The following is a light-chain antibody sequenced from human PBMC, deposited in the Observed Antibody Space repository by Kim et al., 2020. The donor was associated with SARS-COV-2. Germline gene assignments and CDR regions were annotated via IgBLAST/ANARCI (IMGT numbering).Light chain of an antibody. Sequence: EIVLTQSPDTLSLSPGERATLSCRASPSVSNTYVAWYQQKPGQAPRLLIYDTSSRATGIADRFSGSGSGTDFTLTISRLEPEDFAVFYCQHYGSPTLTFGGGTKVDIK. CDR2: DTS. J-gene: IGKJ4*01. CDR3: QHYGSPTLT. V-gene: IGKV3-20*01. CDR1: PSVSNTY.